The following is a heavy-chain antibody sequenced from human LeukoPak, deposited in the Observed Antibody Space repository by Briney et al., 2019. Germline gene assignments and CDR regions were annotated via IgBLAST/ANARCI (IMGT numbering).Heavy chain of an antibody. CDR2: ISSNGGST. CDR1: GFTLSSYA. D-gene: IGHD3-10*01. V-gene: IGHV3-64D*06. Sequence: GGSLRLSCSASGFTLSSYAMQWVRQARGKGVEYVSAISSNGGSTYYADSVKGRFTISRDNSKNTLYLQMSSLRAEDTSVYYCVSSEFLDYWGQGTLVTVSS. CDR3: VSSEFLDY. J-gene: IGHJ4*02.